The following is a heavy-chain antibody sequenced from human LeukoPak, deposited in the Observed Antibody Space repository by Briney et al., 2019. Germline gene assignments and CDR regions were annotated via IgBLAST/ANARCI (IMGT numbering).Heavy chain of an antibody. Sequence: GGALRLSCAASGFTFSSYSMNWGRQAPGKGLEWVSSISSSSSYIYYADSVKGRFTISRDNAKNSLYLQMNSLRAEDTAVYYCAKAKSVNYYGSGSYYHWGQGTLVTVSS. J-gene: IGHJ5*02. CDR2: ISSSSSYI. CDR1: GFTFSSYS. D-gene: IGHD3-10*01. V-gene: IGHV3-21*01. CDR3: AKAKSVNYYGSGSYYH.